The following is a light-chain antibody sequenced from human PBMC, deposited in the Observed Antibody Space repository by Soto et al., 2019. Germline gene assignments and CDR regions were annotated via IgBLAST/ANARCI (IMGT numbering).Light chain of an antibody. Sequence: DIQMTQSPSTLSASVGDRVTITCRASQSISSWLAWYHQKQGKAPKLLIYKASSLESGVPSRLSGSGSGTEFTLTISSLQPDDFATYYCQQYNSYSFTFGQGTKLEIK. CDR2: KAS. CDR3: QQYNSYSFT. V-gene: IGKV1-5*03. CDR1: QSISSW. J-gene: IGKJ2*01.